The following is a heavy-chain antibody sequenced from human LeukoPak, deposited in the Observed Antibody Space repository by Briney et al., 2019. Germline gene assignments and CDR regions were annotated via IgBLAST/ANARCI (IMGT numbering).Heavy chain of an antibody. J-gene: IGHJ3*02. CDR2: VNGDGSST. Sequence: GGSLRLSCAASGFTFSRYWMHWVRQAPGKGLVWVSRVNGDGSSTSYADSVKGRFTIPRDNAKNTLYLQMNSLTVEDTAVYYCVRAFDMWGQGTMVTVSS. CDR1: GFTFSRYW. CDR3: VRAFDM. V-gene: IGHV3-74*01.